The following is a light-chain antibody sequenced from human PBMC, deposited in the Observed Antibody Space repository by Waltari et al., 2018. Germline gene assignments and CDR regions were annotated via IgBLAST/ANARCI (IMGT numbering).Light chain of an antibody. CDR3: QQYNSYSLLT. Sequence: DIRMTQSPSTLSASAGDRVIISCRARQSISKWLAWYQQKPGKAPKLLIYEASTLQSGVPSRFSGSGSGTDVTLTISSRQPDDFATYYCQQYNSYSLLTFGGGTKVEIK. V-gene: IGKV1-5*03. CDR2: EAS. CDR1: QSISKW. J-gene: IGKJ4*01.